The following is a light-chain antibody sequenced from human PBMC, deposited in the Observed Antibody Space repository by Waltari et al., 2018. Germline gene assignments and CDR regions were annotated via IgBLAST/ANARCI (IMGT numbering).Light chain of an antibody. CDR3: QSYDSSLSAHVV. V-gene: IGLV1-40*01. CDR1: RSNIGAGYA. J-gene: IGLJ2*01. Sequence: QSVLTQPPSVSGAPGPRVTIPCTGSRSNIGAGYAVHWYQQLPGTAPKLLIVDNKNRPSGVPDRFSGSKSGTSAALAITGLQAEDEADYYCQSYDSSLSAHVVFGGGTKLTVL. CDR2: DNK.